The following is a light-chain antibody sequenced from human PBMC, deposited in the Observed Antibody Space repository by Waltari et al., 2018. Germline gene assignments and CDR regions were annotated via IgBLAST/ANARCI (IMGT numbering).Light chain of an antibody. CDR2: DAS. V-gene: IGKV3-11*01. Sequence: EIVLTQSPATLSLSPGERATLPCRASQRVSSYLAWYQQKPGQAPRLLIYDASNRATGIPARFSGSGSGTDFTLTISSLEPEDFAVYYCQQRSNWRPITFGQGTRLEIK. CDR3: QQRSNWRPIT. J-gene: IGKJ5*01. CDR1: QRVSSY.